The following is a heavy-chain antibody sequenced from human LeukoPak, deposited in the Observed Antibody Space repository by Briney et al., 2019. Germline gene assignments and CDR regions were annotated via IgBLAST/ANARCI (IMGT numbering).Heavy chain of an antibody. CDR1: GFTFSSYG. D-gene: IGHD2-2*01. J-gene: IGHJ4*02. V-gene: IGHV3-30*02. Sequence: PGGSLRLSCAASGFTFSSYGMHWVRQAPGKGLEWVAFIRYDGSNKYYADSVKGRFTISRDNSKNTLYLQMNSLRAEDTAVYYCAKGGRVHIVVVPAAIAEWGQGTLVTVSS. CDR3: AKGGRVHIVVVPAAIAE. CDR2: IRYDGSNK.